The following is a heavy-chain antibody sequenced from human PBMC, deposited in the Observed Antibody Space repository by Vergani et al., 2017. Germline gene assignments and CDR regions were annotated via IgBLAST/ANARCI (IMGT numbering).Heavy chain of an antibody. D-gene: IGHD3-9*01. CDR2: VYWNDDE. J-gene: IGHJ3*01. CDR1: GFSLTTGGEG. Sequence: QITLRESGPTLVKPTQTLTLTCTFSGFSLTTGGEGVGWIRQPPGRALEWLAFVYWNDDERYSPSLKSRGTITKDTSKNEVMLTMATMDPVDTATYYCVHRLGYFDWDGAFDVWGPGTMVTVSS. V-gene: IGHV2-5*01. CDR3: VHRLGYFDWDGAFDV.